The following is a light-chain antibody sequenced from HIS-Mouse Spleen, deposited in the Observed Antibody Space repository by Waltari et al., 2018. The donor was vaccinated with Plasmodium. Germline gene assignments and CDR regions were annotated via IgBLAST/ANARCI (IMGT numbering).Light chain of an antibody. Sequence: QSALTQPASVSGSPGQSITISCTGNSSDVGSYNLVSWYQQQPGKAPKLIIYEGSKRPSEVSNRFSGSKSGNTASLTISGLQAEYEADYYCCSYAGSSTFVFGGGTKLTVL. CDR2: EGS. CDR3: CSYAGSSTFV. CDR1: SSDVGSYNL. V-gene: IGLV2-23*03. J-gene: IGLJ3*02.